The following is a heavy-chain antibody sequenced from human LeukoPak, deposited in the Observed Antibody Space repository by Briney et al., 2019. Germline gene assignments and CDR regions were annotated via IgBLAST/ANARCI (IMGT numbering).Heavy chain of an antibody. CDR2: ISYDGSNE. CDR1: GFTFSSYV. J-gene: IGHJ6*03. CDR3: ARAPGGIAARQVSYYYYYMDV. V-gene: IGHV3-30*04. Sequence: GGSLRLSCAASGFTFSSYVMHWVRQAPGKGLEWVAIISYDGSNEYYADSVKGRFTISRDNSKNTLYLQMNSLRAADTAVYYCARAPGGIAARQVSYYYYYMDVWGKGTTVTVSS. D-gene: IGHD6-6*01.